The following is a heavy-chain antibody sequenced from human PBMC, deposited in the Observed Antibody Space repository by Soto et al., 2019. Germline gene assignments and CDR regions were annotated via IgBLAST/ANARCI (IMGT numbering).Heavy chain of an antibody. CDR1: GFTFSSYA. CDR3: ARTQSSSIAARSRLRDAFDP. Sequence: QVQLVESGGGVVQPGRSLRLSCAASGFTFSSYAMHWVRQAPGKGLEWVAVISYDGSNKYYADSVKGRFTISRDNSKNTLYLQMNSLRAEDTAGYYYARTQSSSIAARSRLRDAFDPWGQGTLVTVSS. CDR2: ISYDGSNK. D-gene: IGHD6-6*01. J-gene: IGHJ5*02. V-gene: IGHV3-30-3*01.